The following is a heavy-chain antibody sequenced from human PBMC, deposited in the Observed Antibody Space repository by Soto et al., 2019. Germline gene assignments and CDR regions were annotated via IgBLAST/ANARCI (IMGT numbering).Heavy chain of an antibody. D-gene: IGHD3-22*01. J-gene: IGHJ4*02. CDR1: GGSISSSSYY. CDR3: ARLGGFYQAFDS. CDR2: IYYSGST. V-gene: IGHV4-39*01. Sequence: PSETLSLTCAVSGGSISSSSYYWGWIRQPPGKGLEWIGSIYYSGSTYYSPSLKSRVTISVDTSKNQFSLKLSSVTAADTAVYYCARLGGFYQAFDSWGQGTLVTVSS.